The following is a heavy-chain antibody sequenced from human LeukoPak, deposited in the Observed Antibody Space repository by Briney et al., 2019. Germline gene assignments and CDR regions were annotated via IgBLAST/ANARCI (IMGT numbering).Heavy chain of an antibody. Sequence: SETLSLTCAVYGGSFSGYYWSWIRQPPGKGLEWIGEINHSGSTNYNPSLKSRVTISVDTSKNQFSLKLSSVTAADTAVYYCARGGRDSRIFDYWGQGTLVTVSS. D-gene: IGHD6-13*01. J-gene: IGHJ4*02. CDR2: INHSGST. CDR1: GGSFSGYY. V-gene: IGHV4-34*01. CDR3: ARGGRDSRIFDY.